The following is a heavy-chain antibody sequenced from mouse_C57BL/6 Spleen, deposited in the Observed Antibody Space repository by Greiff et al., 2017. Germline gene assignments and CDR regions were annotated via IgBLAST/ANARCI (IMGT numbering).Heavy chain of an antibody. CDR2: IYPGSGNT. V-gene: IGHV1-76*01. CDR1: GYTFTDYY. D-gene: IGHD2-3*01. J-gene: IGHJ3*01. CDR3: ARSGDGYWAWFAY. Sequence: LVESGAELVRPGASVKLSCKASGYTFTDYYINWVKQRPGQGLEWIARIYPGSGNTYYNEKFKGKATLTAEKSSSTAYMQLSSLTSEDSAVYFCARSGDGYWAWFAYWGQGTLVTVSA.